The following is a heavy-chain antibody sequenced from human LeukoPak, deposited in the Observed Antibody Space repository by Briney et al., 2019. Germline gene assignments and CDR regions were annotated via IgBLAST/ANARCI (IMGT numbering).Heavy chain of an antibody. J-gene: IGHJ4*02. CDR1: GFSFSTSD. CDR2: IGTVGDT. V-gene: IGHV3-13*04. Sequence: GGSLRLSCAASGFSFSTSDMHWVRQSTGKGLEWVSAIGTVGDTYYAASARGRFTISREDDKSSLYLQMNNLRVGDTAVYYCARVLPGSGSYDYWGQGTLVSVSS. D-gene: IGHD3-10*01. CDR3: ARVLPGSGSYDY.